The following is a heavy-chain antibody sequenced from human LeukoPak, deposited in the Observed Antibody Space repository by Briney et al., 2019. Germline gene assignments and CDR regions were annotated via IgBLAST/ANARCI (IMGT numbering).Heavy chain of an antibody. J-gene: IGHJ4*02. CDR2: IYTSGST. Sequence: PSQTLSLTCTVSGGSISSGSYYWSWIRQPAGKGLEWIGRIYTSGSTNYNPSLKSRVTISVDTSKNQFSLKLSAVTAADTAVYYCARDSRACSSTSCYRPFDYWGQGTLVTVSS. CDR1: GGSISSGSYY. D-gene: IGHD2-2*01. CDR3: ARDSRACSSTSCYRPFDY. V-gene: IGHV4-61*02.